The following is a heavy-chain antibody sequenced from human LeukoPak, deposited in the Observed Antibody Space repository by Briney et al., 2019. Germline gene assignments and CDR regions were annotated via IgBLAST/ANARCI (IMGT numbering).Heavy chain of an antibody. D-gene: IGHD3-22*01. Sequence: GGSLRLSCAASGFTFSLYWMTWVRQPPGKGLEWVANINLDGSGLYYVDSVRGRFTMSRDNTKNSVYLQMNSLRAEDTAIYYCARALGHYDGWGQGTLVTVSS. CDR1: GFTFSLYW. CDR3: ARALGHYDG. CDR2: INLDGSGL. V-gene: IGHV3-7*03. J-gene: IGHJ4*02.